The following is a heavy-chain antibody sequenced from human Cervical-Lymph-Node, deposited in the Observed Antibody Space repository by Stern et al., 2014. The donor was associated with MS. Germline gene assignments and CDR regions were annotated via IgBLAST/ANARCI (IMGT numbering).Heavy chain of an antibody. V-gene: IGHV3-33*01. J-gene: IGHJ1*01. Sequence: VQLVESGGGVVQPGRSLRLSCAASGFTFSTYGMHWVRQAPGKGLEWVAVIWNDGSHQSYADSVKGRVTISRDNSKITLYLQMNSLRAEDTAVYYCAREGGNTAEYFQHWGQGTLVTVSS. D-gene: IGHD4-23*01. CDR1: GFTFSTYG. CDR3: AREGGNTAEYFQH. CDR2: IWNDGSHQ.